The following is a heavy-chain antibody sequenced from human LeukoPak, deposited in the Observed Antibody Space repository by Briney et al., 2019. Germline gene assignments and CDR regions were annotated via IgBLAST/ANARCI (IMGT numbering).Heavy chain of an antibody. Sequence: RGSLRLSCAASGFTLSSYAMSWVRQAPGKGLEWVSGIYSGGSTYYADSVRGRFSISRDNSKNTLYLQMNSLRAEDTAVYYCARERGDYWGQGTLVTVSS. V-gene: IGHV3-53*01. CDR3: ARERGDY. J-gene: IGHJ4*02. CDR2: IYSGGST. CDR1: GFTLSSYA.